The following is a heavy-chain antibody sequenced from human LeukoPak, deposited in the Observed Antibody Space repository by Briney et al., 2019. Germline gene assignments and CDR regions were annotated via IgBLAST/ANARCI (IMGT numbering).Heavy chain of an antibody. V-gene: IGHV4-59*01. CDR1: DGSISSYY. CDR3: ARALTIFDYYYGMDV. Sequence: SETLSLTCTVSDGSISSYYWSWIRQPPGKGLEWIGYIYYSGSTNYNPSLKSRVTISVDTSKNQFSLKLSSVTAADTAVYYCARALTIFDYYYGMDVWGQGTTVTVSS. J-gene: IGHJ6*02. D-gene: IGHD3-3*01. CDR2: IYYSGST.